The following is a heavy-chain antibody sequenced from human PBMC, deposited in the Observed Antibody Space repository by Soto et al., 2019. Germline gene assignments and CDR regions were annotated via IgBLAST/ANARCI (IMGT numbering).Heavy chain of an antibody. Sequence: EVQLLESGGGLVQPGGSLSLSCAASGFTFSSYAMAWVRQAPGTGLEWVSGIDGSGGDTSFADSVKGRFSSSRDNSKKMLDLHMNSLRAEDTARYYCAKEMVAAAYVETSPFDFWGQGTLVTVSS. CDR1: GFTFSSYA. CDR3: AKEMVAAAYVETSPFDF. J-gene: IGHJ4*02. V-gene: IGHV3-23*01. CDR2: IDGSGGDT. D-gene: IGHD2-15*01.